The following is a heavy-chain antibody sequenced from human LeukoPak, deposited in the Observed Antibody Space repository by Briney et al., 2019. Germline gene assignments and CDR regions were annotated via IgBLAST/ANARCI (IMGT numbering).Heavy chain of an antibody. Sequence: PGRSLRLSCAASGFTFSSYAMHWVRQAPGKGLEWVAVISYDGSNKYYADSVKGRFTISRDNSKNTLYLQMNSLRAEDTAVYYCARDRLEYQLHPGFDPWGQGTLVTVSS. V-gene: IGHV3-30*04. D-gene: IGHD2-2*01. J-gene: IGHJ5*02. CDR3: ARDRLEYQLHPGFDP. CDR1: GFTFSSYA. CDR2: ISYDGSNK.